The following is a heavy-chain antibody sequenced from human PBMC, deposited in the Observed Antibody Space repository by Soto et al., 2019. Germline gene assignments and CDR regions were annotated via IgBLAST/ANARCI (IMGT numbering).Heavy chain of an antibody. V-gene: IGHV5-51*01. CDR3: ARHSLYINSPSLPMDV. Sequence: GESLKISCRASGYKFTSHWIGWVRQMPGKGLEWMGVIWPGDSDSGYSPAFQGQVTISADKSVSTIYLQWDSLKVSDSAMYFCARHSLYINSPSLPMDVWGQGATVTVSS. D-gene: IGHD1-20*01. J-gene: IGHJ6*02. CDR1: GYKFTSHW. CDR2: IWPGDSDS.